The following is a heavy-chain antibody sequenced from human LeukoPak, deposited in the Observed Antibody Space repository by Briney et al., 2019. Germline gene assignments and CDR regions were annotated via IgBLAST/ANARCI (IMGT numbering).Heavy chain of an antibody. CDR3: AKDPLFGGYYYMDV. J-gene: IGHJ6*03. Sequence: PGGSLRLSCAASGFTFSSYAMHWVRQAPGKGLEWVAVISYDGSNKYYADSVKGRFTISRDNSKNTLYLQMNSLRAEDTAVYYCAKDPLFGGYYYMDVWGKGTTVTVSS. D-gene: IGHD3-10*01. CDR1: GFTFSSYA. CDR2: ISYDGSNK. V-gene: IGHV3-30*04.